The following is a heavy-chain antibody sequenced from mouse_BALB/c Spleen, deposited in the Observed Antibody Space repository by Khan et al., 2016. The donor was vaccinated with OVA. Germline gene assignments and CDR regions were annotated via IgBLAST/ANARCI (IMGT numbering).Heavy chain of an antibody. CDR2: ISYSGST. J-gene: IGHJ2*01. V-gene: IGHV3-2*02. CDR3: ASYYGSSYFDY. D-gene: IGHD1-1*01. CDR1: GYSITSDYA. Sequence: EVQLQESGPGLVKPSQSLSLTCTVTGYSITSDYAWNWIRQFPGNKLEWMGYISYSGSTSYNPSLKSRISITRDTSKNQIFLQLNSVTTEDTATYYCASYYGSSYFDYWGQGTTLTVSS.